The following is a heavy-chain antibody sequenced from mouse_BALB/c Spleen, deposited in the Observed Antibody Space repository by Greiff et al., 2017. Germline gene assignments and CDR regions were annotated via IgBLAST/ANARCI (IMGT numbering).Heavy chain of an antibody. J-gene: IGHJ2*01. V-gene: IGHV5-6-3*01. D-gene: IGHD1-1*01. CDR1: GFTFSSYG. CDR3: AREGDYYGSKDY. CDR2: INSNGGST. Sequence: EVMLVESGGGLVQPGGSLKLSCAASGFTFSSYGMSWVRQTPDKRLELVATINSNGGSTYYPDSVKGRFTISRDNAKNTLYLQMSSLKSEDTAMYYCAREGDYYGSKDYWGQGTTLTVSS.